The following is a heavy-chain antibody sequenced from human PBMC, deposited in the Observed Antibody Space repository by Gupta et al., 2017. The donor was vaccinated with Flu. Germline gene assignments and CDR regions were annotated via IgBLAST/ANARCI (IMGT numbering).Heavy chain of an antibody. CDR1: GYTFTGYY. V-gene: IGHV1-2*04. CDR2: VNPNSGGT. CDR3: ARETRYYYGSGSPDYYYYYGMDV. D-gene: IGHD3-10*01. Sequence: QVQLVQSGAEVTKPGASVKVSCKASGYTFTGYYMHWVRQAPGQGLEWMGWVNPNSGGTNYAQKFQGWVTMTRDTSISTAYMELSRLRSDDTAVYYCARETRYYYGSGSPDYYYYYGMDVWGQGTTVTVSS. J-gene: IGHJ6*02.